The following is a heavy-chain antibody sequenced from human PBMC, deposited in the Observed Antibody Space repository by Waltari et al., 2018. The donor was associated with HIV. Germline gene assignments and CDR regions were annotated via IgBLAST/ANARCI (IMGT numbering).Heavy chain of an antibody. D-gene: IGHD3-3*01. CDR2: ISAYNGNT. V-gene: IGHV1-18*01. Sequence: QVQLVQSGAEVKKPGASVKVSCKASGYTFTSYGISWVRQAPGQGLEWMGWISAYNGNTNYAQKLQGRVTMTTDTSTSTAYMELRSLRSDDTAVYYCARTVPRRSTIFGVVGGAFDIWGQGTMVTVSS. CDR3: ARTVPRRSTIFGVVGGAFDI. CDR1: GYTFTSYG. J-gene: IGHJ3*02.